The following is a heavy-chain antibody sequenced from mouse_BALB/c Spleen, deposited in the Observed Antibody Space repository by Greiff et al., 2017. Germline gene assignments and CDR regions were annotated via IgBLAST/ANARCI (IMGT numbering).Heavy chain of an antibody. CDR3: ARKGLDPHYYAMDY. J-gene: IGHJ4*01. CDR1: GFSLTSYG. V-gene: IGHV2-4-1*01. Sequence: VQRVESGPGLVQPSQSLSITCTVSGFSLTSYGVHWVRQSPGKGLEWLGVIWSGGSTDYNAAFISRLSISKDNSKSQVFFKMNSLQADDTAIYYCARKGLDPHYYAMDYWGQGTSVTVSS. D-gene: IGHD2-10*02. CDR2: IWSGGST.